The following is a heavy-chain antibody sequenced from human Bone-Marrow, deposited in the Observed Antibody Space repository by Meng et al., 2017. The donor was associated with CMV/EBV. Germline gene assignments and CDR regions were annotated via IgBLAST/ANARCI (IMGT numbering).Heavy chain of an antibody. CDR2: ISYDGSNK. Sequence: GESLKISCAASGFTFSSYAMHWVRQAPGKGLEWVAVISYDGSNKYYADSVKGRFTISRDNSKNTLYLQMNSLRAEDTAVYYCAREYCSSTSCYNYYYGMDVWGQGTTVTVS. V-gene: IGHV3-30-3*01. J-gene: IGHJ6*02. CDR1: GFTFSSYA. D-gene: IGHD2-2*01. CDR3: AREYCSSTSCYNYYYGMDV.